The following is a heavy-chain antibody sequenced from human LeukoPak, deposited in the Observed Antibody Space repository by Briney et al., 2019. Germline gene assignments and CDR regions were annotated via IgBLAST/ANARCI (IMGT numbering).Heavy chain of an antibody. CDR3: ARDRDTSMVTIDS. J-gene: IGHJ4*02. V-gene: IGHV3-23*01. CDR1: GFTFSSYA. Sequence: GGSLRLSCAASGFTFSSYAMSWVRQAPGKGLEWVSAISGSGGSTYYADSVKGRFTISRDNAKNSLSLQMNSLRAEDTAVYYCARDRDTSMVTIDSWGQGTLVTVSS. CDR2: ISGSGGST. D-gene: IGHD5-18*01.